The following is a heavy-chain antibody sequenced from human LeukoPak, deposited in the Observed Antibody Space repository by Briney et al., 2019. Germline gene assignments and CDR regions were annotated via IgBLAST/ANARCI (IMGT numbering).Heavy chain of an antibody. J-gene: IGHJ3*02. CDR2: INPNSGGT. CDR1: GYTFTGYY. Sequence: ASVKVSCKASGYTFTGYYMHWVRQAPGQGLEWMGWINPNSGGTNYAQKFQGRVTMTRDTPISTAYMELSRLRSDDTAVYYCARGSGDGYNFLGGDAFDIWGQGTMVTVSS. D-gene: IGHD5-24*01. V-gene: IGHV1-2*02. CDR3: ARGSGDGYNFLGGDAFDI.